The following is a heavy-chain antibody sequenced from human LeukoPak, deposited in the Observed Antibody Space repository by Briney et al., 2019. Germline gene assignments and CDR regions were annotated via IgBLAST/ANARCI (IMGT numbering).Heavy chain of an antibody. J-gene: IGHJ4*02. CDR2: INHSGST. CDR1: GGSFSGYY. D-gene: IGHD3-10*01. Sequence: PSETLSLTCAVYGGSFSGYYWSWIRQPPGKGLEWIGEINHSGSTNYNPSLKSPVTISVDTSKNQFSLKLSSVTAADTAVYYCARVTYYYGSGSYFPFDYWGQGTLVTVSS. CDR3: ARVTYYYGSGSYFPFDY. V-gene: IGHV4-34*01.